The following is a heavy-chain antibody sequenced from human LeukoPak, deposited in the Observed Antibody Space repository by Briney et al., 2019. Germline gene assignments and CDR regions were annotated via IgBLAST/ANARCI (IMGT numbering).Heavy chain of an antibody. D-gene: IGHD3-10*01. V-gene: IGHV4-4*07. CDR2: IYTSGST. CDR3: ARGGYYGWGNDFRFDP. J-gene: IGHJ5*02. Sequence: SETLSLTCTVSGGSISIYYWSWIRQPAGKGLEWIGRIYTSGSTNYTPSLKSRDTMSVDTSKNQFSLKLKSVTAADTAVYYCARGGYYGWGNDFRFDPWGQGTLVTVSS. CDR1: GGSISIYY.